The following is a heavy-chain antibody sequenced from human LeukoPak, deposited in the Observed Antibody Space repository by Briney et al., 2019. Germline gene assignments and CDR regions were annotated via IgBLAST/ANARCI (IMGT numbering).Heavy chain of an antibody. Sequence: PGGSLRLSCAASGFTVGSNYMSWVRQAPGKGLEWVSVIYSGGSTYYADSVKGRFTISRDNSKNTLYLQMSSLRAEDTAVYYCVKEISGYYDYWGQGTLVTVSS. CDR2: IYSGGST. D-gene: IGHD3-22*01. CDR3: VKEISGYYDY. CDR1: GFTVGSNY. V-gene: IGHV3-53*05. J-gene: IGHJ4*02.